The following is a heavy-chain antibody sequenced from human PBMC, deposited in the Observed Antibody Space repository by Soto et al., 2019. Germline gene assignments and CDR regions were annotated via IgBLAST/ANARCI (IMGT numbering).Heavy chain of an antibody. CDR1: GGTFGSYT. D-gene: IGHD5-18*01. Sequence: QVQLVQSGPEVKKPGSSVKVSCKAYGGTFGSYTISWVRQAPGQGLEWLGGIIPIFGRPDYAQKFQGRLTISADESTSTVYLELGSLTSEDTAVYYCARSTDISYVHRWFDPWGQGTVVTVSS. J-gene: IGHJ5*02. CDR3: ARSTDISYVHRWFDP. CDR2: IIPIFGRP. V-gene: IGHV1-69*01.